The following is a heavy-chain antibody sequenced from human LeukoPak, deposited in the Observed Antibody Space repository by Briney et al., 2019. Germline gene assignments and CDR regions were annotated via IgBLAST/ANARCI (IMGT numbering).Heavy chain of an antibody. CDR1: GGTFSSYA. V-gene: IGHV1-69*13. Sequence: SVKVSCKASGGTFSSYAISWVRQAPGQGLEWMGGIIPMFGTPNYAQKFQGRVTIIADESTSTAYMELSSLRSEDTAVYYCARVVGATKGAFDIWGQGTMVTVSS. CDR3: ARVVGATKGAFDI. J-gene: IGHJ3*02. CDR2: IIPMFGTP. D-gene: IGHD1-26*01.